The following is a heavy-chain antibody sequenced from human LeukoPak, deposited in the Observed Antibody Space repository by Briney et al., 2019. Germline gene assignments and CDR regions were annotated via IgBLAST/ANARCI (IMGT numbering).Heavy chain of an antibody. D-gene: IGHD5-18*01. CDR1: GGSISSYY. CDR3: ARGQKYRNGYTVTELGSGYFDY. V-gene: IGHV4-59*01. Sequence: PSETLSLTCSVSGGSISSYYWSWIRQPPGKGLEWIGYLYYSGRTNYNPSLKSRVTISVDTSKNQFSLTLSSVTAADTAVYYCARGQKYRNGYTVTELGSGYFDYWGQGTLVTVSS. J-gene: IGHJ4*02. CDR2: LYYSGRT.